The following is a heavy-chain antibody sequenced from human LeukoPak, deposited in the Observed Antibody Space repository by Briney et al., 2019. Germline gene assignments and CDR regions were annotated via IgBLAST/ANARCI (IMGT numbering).Heavy chain of an antibody. CDR2: ISAYNGNT. V-gene: IGHV1-18*01. CDR1: GYTFTSYG. D-gene: IGHD1-26*01. CDR3: ARATKWDPPPVEFDY. J-gene: IGHJ4*02. Sequence: GASVNVSCKASGYTFTSYGISWVRQAPGQGLEWMGWISAYNGNTNYAQKLQGRVTMTTDTSTSTAYMELRSLRSDDTAVYYCARATKWDPPPVEFDYWGQGTLVTVSS.